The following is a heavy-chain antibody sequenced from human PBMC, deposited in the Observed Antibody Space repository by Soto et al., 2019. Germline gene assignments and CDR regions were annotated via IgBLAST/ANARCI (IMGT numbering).Heavy chain of an antibody. CDR1: GGSISSGDYY. J-gene: IGHJ6*02. V-gene: IGHV4-30-4*01. Sequence: SETLSLTCTVSGGSISSGDYYWSWIRQPPGKGLEWIGYIYYSGSTYYNPSLKSRVTISVDTSKNQFSLKLSSVTAADTAVYYCARHGWQEPGISSCLSCYYYGMDVWGQGTTVTVSS. CDR2: IYYSGST. CDR3: ARHGWQEPGISSCLSCYYYGMDV. D-gene: IGHD6-13*01.